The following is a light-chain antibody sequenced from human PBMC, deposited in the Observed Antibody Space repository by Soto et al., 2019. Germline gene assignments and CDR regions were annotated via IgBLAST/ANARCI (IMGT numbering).Light chain of an antibody. V-gene: IGKV3-20*01. J-gene: IGKJ1*01. Sequence: EIVLTQSPGTLSLSPGERATLSCRASQSVRSSYFAWYQQKPGQAPRLLIFGVSSRATGIPDRFSGTGSGTDFTLTISRLEPEDFAVYWCQHYGNSPTFGQGTRVQIK. CDR2: GVS. CDR1: QSVRSSY. CDR3: QHYGNSPT.